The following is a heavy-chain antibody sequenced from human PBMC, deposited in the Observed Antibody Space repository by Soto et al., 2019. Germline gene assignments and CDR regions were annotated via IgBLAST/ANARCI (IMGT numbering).Heavy chain of an antibody. J-gene: IGHJ6*02. CDR1: GGNFITFA. CDR3: AKNLGVDPFGCYGLDV. D-gene: IGHD3-16*01. CDR2: IIPISSTT. V-gene: IGHV1-69*01. Sequence: QVELVQSGAEVKKPGSSVKVSCKASGGNFITFAISWVRQAPGQGLEWMGEIIPISSTTKSAHKFQDRVTISGDGSTSTDPMELPSLKSEGTAIYFCAKNLGVDPFGCYGLDVWGQGTTVTVSS.